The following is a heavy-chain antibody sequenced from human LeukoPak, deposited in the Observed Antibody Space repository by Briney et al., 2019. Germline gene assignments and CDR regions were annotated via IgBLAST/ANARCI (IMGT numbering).Heavy chain of an antibody. CDR3: ARFGITTFGANWFDP. J-gene: IGHJ5*02. Sequence: SETLSLTCAVYGGSFSGYYWSWIRQPPGKGLEWIGEINHSGSTNYNPSLKSRVTISVDTSKNQFSLKLSSVTAADTAVYYCARFGITTFGANWFDPWGQGTLVTVSS. V-gene: IGHV4-34*01. D-gene: IGHD3-3*01. CDR1: GGSFSGYY. CDR2: INHSGST.